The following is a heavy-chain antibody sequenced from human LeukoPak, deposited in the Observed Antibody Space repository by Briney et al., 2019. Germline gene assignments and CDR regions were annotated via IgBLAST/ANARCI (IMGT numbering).Heavy chain of an antibody. D-gene: IGHD3-10*01. CDR1: GFTFSEFE. CDR2: ISSGGTTI. J-gene: IGHJ4*02. V-gene: IGHV3-48*03. Sequence: GSLRLSCAASGFTFSEFEMNWVRQAPGKGLEWVSDISSGGTTIFYADSVKGRFTISRDNAKNSLYLQMNSLRDEDTAIYYCTRGLLLWGQGALVTVSS. CDR3: TRGLLL.